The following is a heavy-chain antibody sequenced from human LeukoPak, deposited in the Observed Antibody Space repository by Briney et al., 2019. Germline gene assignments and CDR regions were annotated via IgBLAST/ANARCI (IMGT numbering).Heavy chain of an antibody. J-gene: IGHJ4*02. CDR3: ARAFSPYYFDY. Sequence: SETLSLTCTVSGGSVSSGGYCWGWIRQYPGKGLEWIGYIYYSGSTYYNPSLESRVTISLDTSKNQFSLKLSSVTAADTAVYYCARAFSPYYFDYWGQGTLVTVSS. V-gene: IGHV4-31*03. CDR1: GGSVSSGGYC. CDR2: IYYSGST.